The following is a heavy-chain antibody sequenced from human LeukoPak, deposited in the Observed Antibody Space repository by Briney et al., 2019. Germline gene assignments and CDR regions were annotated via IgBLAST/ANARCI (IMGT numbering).Heavy chain of an antibody. CDR3: ARGEGFVEWEYYFDY. D-gene: IGHD1-26*01. J-gene: IGHJ4*02. Sequence: ASVKVSCKASGYTFTGYYMHWVRQAPGQGLEWMGWINPNSGGTNYAQKFQGRVTMTRDTSISTAYMELSRLRSDDTAVYYCARGEGFVEWEYYFDYWGQGTLVTVSS. CDR1: GYTFTGYY. CDR2: INPNSGGT. V-gene: IGHV1-2*02.